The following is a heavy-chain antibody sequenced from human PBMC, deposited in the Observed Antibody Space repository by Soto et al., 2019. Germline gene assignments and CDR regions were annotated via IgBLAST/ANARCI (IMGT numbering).Heavy chain of an antibody. CDR2: ISGSGGST. CDR1: GFTFSSYA. D-gene: IGHD6-19*01. CDR3: AKEGSGWYTGNFDY. V-gene: IGHV3-23*01. Sequence: EVQLLEAGGGLVQPGGSLRLSCAASGFTFSSYAMRWVRQAPGKGLEWVSAISGSGGSTYYADSVKGRFTISRDNSKNTLYLQRNSLRAEDTAVYYCAKEGSGWYTGNFDYWGKGTLVTVSS. J-gene: IGHJ4*02.